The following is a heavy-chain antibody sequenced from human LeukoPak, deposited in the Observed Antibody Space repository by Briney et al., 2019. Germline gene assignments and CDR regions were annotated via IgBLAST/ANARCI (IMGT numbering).Heavy chain of an antibody. J-gene: IGHJ4*02. Sequence: GGSLRLSCAASGFTFSDYYMSWIRQAPGKELEWVSYISRSSSYTTYADSVKGRFTISRDTAKNSLYLQMNSLRAEDTALYYCARSEPYGSGSYFDYWGQGTLVTVSS. CDR1: GFTFSDYY. CDR3: ARSEPYGSGSYFDY. CDR2: ISRSSSYT. D-gene: IGHD3-10*01. V-gene: IGHV3-11*03.